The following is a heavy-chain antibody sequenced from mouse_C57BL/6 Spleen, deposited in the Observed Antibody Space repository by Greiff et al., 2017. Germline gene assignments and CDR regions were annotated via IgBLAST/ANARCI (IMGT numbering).Heavy chain of an antibody. D-gene: IGHD2-2*01. V-gene: IGHV1-42*01. CDR3: ARDGYDPYAMDY. CDR1: GYSFTGYY. J-gene: IGHJ4*01. Sequence: EVQLQQSGPELVKPGASVKISCKASGYSFTGYYMNWVKQSPEKSLEWIGEINPSTGGTTHNQKFKAQATLTVDQSSRTAYMQLKGLASEDSAVYYCARDGYDPYAMDYWGQGTSGTVSS. CDR2: INPSTGGT.